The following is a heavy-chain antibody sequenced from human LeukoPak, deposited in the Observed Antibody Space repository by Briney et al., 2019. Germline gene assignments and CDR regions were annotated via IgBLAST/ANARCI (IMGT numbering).Heavy chain of an antibody. CDR2: INPNSGGT. D-gene: IGHD6-6*01. V-gene: IGHV1-2*02. CDR3: AGTSGCYYYYYMDV. Sequence: GASVKVSCKASGYTFTGYYMHWVRQAPGQGLEWMGWINPNSGGTNYAQKFQGRVTMTRDTSISTAYMELSRLRSDDTAVYECAGTSGCYYYYYMDVWGKGTTVTVSS. CDR1: GYTFTGYY. J-gene: IGHJ6*03.